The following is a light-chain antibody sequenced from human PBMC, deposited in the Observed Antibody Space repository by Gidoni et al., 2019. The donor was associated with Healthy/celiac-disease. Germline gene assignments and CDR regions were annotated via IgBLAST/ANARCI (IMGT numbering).Light chain of an antibody. Sequence: IQMTQPPSSLSASLGDRVTITCRASQSISSYLNWYQQKPGKAPKLLIYAASSLQSGVPSRFSGSRSGTDFTLTISSLQPEDFATYYCQQSYSTPWTFGQGTKVEIK. J-gene: IGKJ1*01. CDR2: AAS. CDR3: QQSYSTPWT. V-gene: IGKV1-39*01. CDR1: QSISSY.